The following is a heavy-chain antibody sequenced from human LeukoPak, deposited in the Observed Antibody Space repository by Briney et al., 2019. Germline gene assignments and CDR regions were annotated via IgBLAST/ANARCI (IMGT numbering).Heavy chain of an antibody. D-gene: IGHD3-22*01. CDR1: GFTFSDYY. J-gene: IGHJ4*02. CDR2: IKQDGSEK. CDR3: ARSWSSGYWFPATASFDY. V-gene: IGHV3-7*01. Sequence: PGGSLRLSCAASGFTFSDYYMSWIRQAPGKGLEWVANIKQDGSEKYYVDSVKGGFTISRDNAKNSLYLQMNSLRAEDTAVYYCARSWSSGYWFPATASFDYWGQGTLVTVSS.